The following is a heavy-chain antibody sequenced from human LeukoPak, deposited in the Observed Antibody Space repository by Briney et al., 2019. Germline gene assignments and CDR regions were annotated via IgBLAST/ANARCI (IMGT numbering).Heavy chain of an antibody. CDR2: MNPNSGNT. D-gene: IGHD6-13*01. Sequence: ASVKVSCKASGYTFTSYGISWVRQATGQGLEWMGWMNPNSGNTGYAQKFQGRVTITRNTSISTAYMELSSLRSEDTAVYYCATLKVAAADDAFDIWGQGTMVTVSS. J-gene: IGHJ3*02. CDR1: GYTFTSYG. V-gene: IGHV1-8*03. CDR3: ATLKVAAADDAFDI.